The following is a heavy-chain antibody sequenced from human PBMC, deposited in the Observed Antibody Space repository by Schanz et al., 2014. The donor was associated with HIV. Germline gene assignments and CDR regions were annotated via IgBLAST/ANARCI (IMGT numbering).Heavy chain of an antibody. CDR1: GGSISNNIHF. Sequence: QLQLQESGPRLVKPSETLSLTCTVSGGSISNNIHFWGWIRQPPGKGLEWLGSIHHSGTTSYNPSLRSRLTMSVDTSKNQXXXXXSSVTAADTAVXXXXXXQSFDFWSGYRVGYFDYWGQGTLVTVSS. CDR3: XXXQSFDFWSGYRVGYFDY. V-gene: IGHV4-39*03. J-gene: IGHJ4*02. CDR2: IHHSGTT. D-gene: IGHD3-3*01.